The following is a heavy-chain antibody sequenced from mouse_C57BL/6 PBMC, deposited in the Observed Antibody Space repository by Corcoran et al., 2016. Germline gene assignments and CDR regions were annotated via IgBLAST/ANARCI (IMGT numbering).Heavy chain of an antibody. CDR1: GYTFTTYG. J-gene: IGHJ3*01. CDR2: INTYSGVP. D-gene: IGHD2-3*01. CDR3: ARSKTTYDGQIFAY. Sequence: QIQLVQSGPELKKPGETVKISCKASGYTFTTYGMSWVKQAPGKGLKWMGWINTYSGVPTYADDFKGRFAFSLETSASTAYLQINNLKNEDTATYFCARSKTTYDGQIFAYWGQGTLVTVSA. V-gene: IGHV9-3*01.